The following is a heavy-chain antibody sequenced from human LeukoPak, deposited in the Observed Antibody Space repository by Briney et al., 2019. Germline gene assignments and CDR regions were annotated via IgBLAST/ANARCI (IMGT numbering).Heavy chain of an antibody. Sequence: GGSLRLSCAASGFTFSSYWMSWVRQAPGKGLEWVSVVSGSGVDTYYADSVQGRFTISRDNSRNTLYLQMNSLRAEDTAVYYCAKVGLITVYDAFHIWGQGTMITVSS. CDR3: AKVGLITVYDAFHI. CDR1: GFTFSSYW. J-gene: IGHJ3*02. V-gene: IGHV3-23*01. CDR2: VSGSGVDT. D-gene: IGHD4-11*01.